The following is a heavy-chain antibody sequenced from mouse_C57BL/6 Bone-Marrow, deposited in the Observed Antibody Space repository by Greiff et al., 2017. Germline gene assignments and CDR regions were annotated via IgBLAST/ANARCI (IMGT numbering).Heavy chain of an antibody. Sequence: EVQLVESGGGLVKPGGSLKLSCAASGFTFSDYGMHWVRQAPEKGLEWVAYISSGSSTIYYADTVKGRFTISRDNAKNTLCLQMTSLRSEDTAMYYCAITTVPYWYFDVWGTGTTVTVSS. CDR3: AITTVPYWYFDV. CDR1: GFTFSDYG. V-gene: IGHV5-17*01. CDR2: ISSGSSTI. J-gene: IGHJ1*03. D-gene: IGHD1-1*01.